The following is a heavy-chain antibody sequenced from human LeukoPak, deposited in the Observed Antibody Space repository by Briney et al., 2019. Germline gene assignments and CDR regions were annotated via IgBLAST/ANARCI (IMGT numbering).Heavy chain of an antibody. CDR1: GFTFSNYH. J-gene: IGHJ4*01. CDR3: ARDLVAVPASPNYFDY. V-gene: IGHV3-48*01. Sequence: QPGGSLRLSCAASGFTFSNYHMNWVRQAPGKGLEWVSYISRSTTTIYYADSVRGRFSISRDNAQKSLYLQVNSLTAEDTAVYYCARDLVAVPASPNYFDYWGHGTLVTVSS. D-gene: IGHD5-12*01. CDR2: ISRSTTTI.